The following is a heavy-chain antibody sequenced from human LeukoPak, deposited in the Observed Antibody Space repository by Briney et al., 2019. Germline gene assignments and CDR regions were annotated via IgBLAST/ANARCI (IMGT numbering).Heavy chain of an antibody. V-gene: IGHV3-7*01. CDR1: GFTFSNYW. D-gene: IGHD5-24*01. CDR2: IKEDDSEI. CDR3: GRLRSLDQ. J-gene: IGHJ4*02. Sequence: GGSLRLSCAVSGFTFSNYWMNWVRQAPGKGLEWVANIKEDDSEIYYVDSVKGRFTISRDNAKKSLYLHMSSLRVEDTAVYFCGRLRSLDQWDQGTLVTVSS.